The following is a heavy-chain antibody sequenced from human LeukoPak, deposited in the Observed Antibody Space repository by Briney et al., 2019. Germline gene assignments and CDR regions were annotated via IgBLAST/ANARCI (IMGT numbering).Heavy chain of an antibody. J-gene: IGHJ3*02. CDR3: ARDDENDAFDI. V-gene: IGHV3-21*01. CDR1: GFTFSTYN. CDR2: ISDSTNYI. Sequence: ESGGSLRLSCAASGFTFSTYNMNWVRQSPGKGLEWVSSISDSTNYIYYADSVKGRFTISRDNAKNSLYLQMNSLRAEDTAVYYCARDDENDAFDIWGQGTMVTVSS.